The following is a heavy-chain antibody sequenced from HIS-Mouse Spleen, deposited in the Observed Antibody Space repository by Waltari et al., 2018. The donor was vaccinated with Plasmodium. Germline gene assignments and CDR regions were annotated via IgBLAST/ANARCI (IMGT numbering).Heavy chain of an antibody. CDR1: GYTFTGYY. CDR3: ARVLGYKAAAGTFVEYFQH. D-gene: IGHD6-13*01. V-gene: IGHV1-2*02. CDR2: INPNSGGT. Sequence: SGYTFTGYYMHWVLQAPGHGLEWMGWINPNSGGTNYAQKFQGRVTMTRDTSISTAYMELSRLRSDDTAVYYCARVLGYKAAAGTFVEYFQHWGQGTLVTVSS. J-gene: IGHJ1*01.